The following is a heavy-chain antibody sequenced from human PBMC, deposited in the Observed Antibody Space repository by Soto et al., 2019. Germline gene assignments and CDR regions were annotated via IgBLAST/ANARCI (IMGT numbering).Heavy chain of an antibody. J-gene: IGHJ5*02. CDR1: GGSFSGYY. D-gene: IGHD3-16*01. Sequence: PSANLSLTCAVYGGSFSGYYWSWIRQPPGKGLEWIGEINHSGSTNYNPSLKSRVTISVDTSKNQFSLKLSSVTAADTAVYYCARVHRMGYYAVTPRGWFDPWGQGTPVTVSS. CDR2: INHSGST. V-gene: IGHV4-34*01. CDR3: ARVHRMGYYAVTPRGWFDP.